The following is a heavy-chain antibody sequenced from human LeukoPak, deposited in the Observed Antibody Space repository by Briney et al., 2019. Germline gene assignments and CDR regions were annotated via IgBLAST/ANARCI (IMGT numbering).Heavy chain of an antibody. CDR2: IYYSGST. CDR1: GGSISSYY. Sequence: PSETLSLTCTVSGGSISSYYWSWIRQPPGKGLEWIGYIYYSGSTNYNPSLKSRVTISVDTSKNQFSLKLSSVTAADTAVYYCARPSRITIFGVATNYMDVWGKGTTVTVSS. D-gene: IGHD3-3*01. V-gene: IGHV4-59*01. CDR3: ARPSRITIFGVATNYMDV. J-gene: IGHJ6*03.